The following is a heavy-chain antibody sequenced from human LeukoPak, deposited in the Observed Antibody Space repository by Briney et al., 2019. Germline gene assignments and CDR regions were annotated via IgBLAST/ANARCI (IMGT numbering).Heavy chain of an antibody. V-gene: IGHV4-30-4*08. CDR3: ARDLGIRSRAGNWFDP. J-gene: IGHJ5*02. Sequence: PSQTLSLTCAVSGDSISRSDYYWSWIRQPPGRGLEWIGYIYYSGTTYYNSSLKSRVTISVDTSKNQFSPKLRSVTAADTAVYYCARDLGIRSRAGNWFDPWGQGTLVTVSS. CDR2: IYYSGTT. D-gene: IGHD4-17*01. CDR1: GDSISRSDYY.